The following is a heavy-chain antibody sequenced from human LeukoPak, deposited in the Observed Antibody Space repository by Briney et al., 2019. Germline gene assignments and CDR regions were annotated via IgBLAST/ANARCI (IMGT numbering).Heavy chain of an antibody. J-gene: IGHJ3*02. CDR2: TYYSGST. Sequence: SETLSLTCTVSGGSISSYYWSRIRQPPGKGLEWIGYTYYSGSTNYNPSLKSRVTISVDTSKNQFSLKLSSVTAADTAVYYCARGGDAFDIWGQGTMVTVSS. CDR3: ARGGDAFDI. D-gene: IGHD1-26*01. CDR1: GGSISSYY. V-gene: IGHV4-59*01.